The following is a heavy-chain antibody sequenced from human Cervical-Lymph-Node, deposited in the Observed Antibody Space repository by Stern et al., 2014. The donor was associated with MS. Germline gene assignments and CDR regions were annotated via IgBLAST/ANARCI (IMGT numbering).Heavy chain of an antibody. Sequence: QVTLKESGPTLVKPTQTLTLTCTFSGFSLSTSGVSVAWIRQAPGKALEWLPLLYGDDDKRYTPSLKSRLTIPTDTSKTQVVLPMTNMAPVDTATYYCAHSGRGYYEVVDNWGQGILVTVSS. CDR1: GFSLSTSGVS. CDR3: AHSGRGYYEVVDN. D-gene: IGHD3-22*01. CDR2: LYGDDDK. J-gene: IGHJ4*02. V-gene: IGHV2-5*02.